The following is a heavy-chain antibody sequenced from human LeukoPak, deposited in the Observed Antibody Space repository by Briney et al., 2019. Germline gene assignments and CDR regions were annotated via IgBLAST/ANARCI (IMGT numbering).Heavy chain of an antibody. D-gene: IGHD5-18*01. V-gene: IGHV3-23*01. CDR2: ISGSGGTT. CDR1: GFTFSSYG. J-gene: IGHJ3*02. CDR3: AKDPPTVMANAFHI. Sequence: PWGSLRPSCAASGFTFSSYGMSWVRQAPGKGLEWVSSISGSGGTTYYADSVKGRFTISRDNSKNTLYLQMNSLRADDTAVYSCAKDPPTVMANAFHIWGQGTMVTVS.